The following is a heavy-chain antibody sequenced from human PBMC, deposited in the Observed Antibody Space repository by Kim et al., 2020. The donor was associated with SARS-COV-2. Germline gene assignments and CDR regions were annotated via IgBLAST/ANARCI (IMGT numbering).Heavy chain of an antibody. CDR3: ARSNGPYHAVDY. Sequence: SSTDPVQGRFTISRHNAKNPLYLQMNSLRAEDTCVFYCARSNGPYHAVDYWGQRTLVTVSS. V-gene: IGHV3-74*01. D-gene: IGHD2-2*01. J-gene: IGHJ4*02.